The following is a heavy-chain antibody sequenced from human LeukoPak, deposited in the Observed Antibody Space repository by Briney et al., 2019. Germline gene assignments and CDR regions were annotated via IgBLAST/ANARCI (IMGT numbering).Heavy chain of an antibody. CDR3: AHETYYYGSGSYSFDY. J-gene: IGHJ4*02. Sequence: SGPTLVHPTQPLTLTCTFSGSSLSTSGVGVGWIRQPPGKALEWLALIYWDDDKRYSPSMKSRLTITKDTSKNQVVLTMTNMDPVDTATYYCAHETYYYGSGSYSFDYWGQGTLVTVSS. D-gene: IGHD3-10*01. V-gene: IGHV2-5*02. CDR2: IYWDDDK. CDR1: GSSLSTSGVG.